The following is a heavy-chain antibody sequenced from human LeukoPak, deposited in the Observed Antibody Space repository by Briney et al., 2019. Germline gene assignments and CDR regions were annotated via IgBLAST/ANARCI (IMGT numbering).Heavy chain of an antibody. CDR3: ARDRLTGYDALFDY. Sequence: GASVKVSCKASGYTFTGYYMHWVRQAPGQGLEWMGWINPNSGGTNYAQKFQGRVTMTRDTSISTAYMELSRLRSDDTAVYYCARDRLTGYDALFDYWGQGTLVTVSS. J-gene: IGHJ4*02. D-gene: IGHD6-13*01. V-gene: IGHV1-2*02. CDR1: GYTFTGYY. CDR2: INPNSGGT.